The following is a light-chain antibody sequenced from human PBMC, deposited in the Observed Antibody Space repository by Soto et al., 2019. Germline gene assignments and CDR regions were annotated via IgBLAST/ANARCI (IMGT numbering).Light chain of an antibody. CDR1: QSVSSY. CDR3: QQRSNWPPYT. CDR2: DAS. J-gene: IGKJ2*01. Sequence: SVLTQSPATLSLSPGERATLSCRASQSVSSYLAWYQQKPGQAPRLLIYDASNRAPGIPARFSGSGSGTDFTLTISSLVPEDFAVYYCQQRSNWPPYTFGQGTKLEMK. V-gene: IGKV3-11*01.